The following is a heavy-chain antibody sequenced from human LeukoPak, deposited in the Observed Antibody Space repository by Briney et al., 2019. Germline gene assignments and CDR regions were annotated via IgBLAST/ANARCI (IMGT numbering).Heavy chain of an antibody. CDR1: GFTFSAYN. CDR3: ARADTTGWSRPIAS. V-gene: IGHV3-30-3*01. CDR2: LSYDGTNE. J-gene: IGHJ4*02. Sequence: GGSLRLSCGASGFTFSAYNIYWVRQAPGKGLEWVTFLSYDGTNEYYADSVKGRFTISRDNSKGMLYLQMNSLTTEDTAVYYCARADTTGWSRPIASWGQGALVVVSS. D-gene: IGHD6-19*01.